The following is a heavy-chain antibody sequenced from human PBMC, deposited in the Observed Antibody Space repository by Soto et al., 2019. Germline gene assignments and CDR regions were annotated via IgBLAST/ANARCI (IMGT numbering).Heavy chain of an antibody. V-gene: IGHV3-23*01. CDR2: ISGSGAST. J-gene: IGHJ4*02. Sequence: GGSLRLSCAASGFTFSSYAMNWVRQAPGKGLEWVSTISGSGASTYYADSVEGRFTISRDNSKNTLYLQMNSLRAEETAIYYCAKGKTENYTPNDCWGQGTMVTVSS. CDR1: GFTFSSYA. D-gene: IGHD3-3*01. CDR3: AKGKTENYTPNDC.